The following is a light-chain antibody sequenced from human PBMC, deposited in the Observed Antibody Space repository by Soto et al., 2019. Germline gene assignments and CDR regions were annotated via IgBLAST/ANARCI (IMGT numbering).Light chain of an antibody. Sequence: QSVLTQSPSASASLGASVKLTCTLSSGHSSYAIAWHQQQPEKGPRYLMKLNSDGSHSKGDGVPDRFSGSSSGAVRYLTISCLQSEDEADYFCQTWGTGIRVVLGGGTKLTVL. CDR3: QTWGTGIRVV. CDR1: SGHSSYA. CDR2: LNSDGSH. V-gene: IGLV4-69*01. J-gene: IGLJ2*01.